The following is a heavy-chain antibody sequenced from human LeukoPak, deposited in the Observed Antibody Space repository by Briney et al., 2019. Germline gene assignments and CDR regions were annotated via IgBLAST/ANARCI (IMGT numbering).Heavy chain of an antibody. CDR2: IYGADGT. V-gene: IGHV3-53*01. Sequence: GGSLRLSCAASGVTVSSHYMNCVRRAPGKGLEWVSVIYGADGTSYADSVKGRFTISRDNSKNKVYLQMNSLRAGDTAVYYCASDLVYWGQGTLVTVSS. J-gene: IGHJ4*02. CDR1: GVTVSSHY. CDR3: ASDLVY.